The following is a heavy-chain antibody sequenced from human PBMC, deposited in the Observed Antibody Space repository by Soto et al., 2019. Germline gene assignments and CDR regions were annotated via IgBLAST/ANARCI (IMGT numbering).Heavy chain of an antibody. Sequence: EAQLVESGGGLVQPGGSLRVSCETSGFSISAYWMSWVRQSPGKGMEWVANVKQDGSEKNYVDSVKGRFSISRDNARKSVYLQMNSLRGEDTAVYHCAAGRWMVRYWGQGTLVTVSS. CDR3: AAGRWMVRY. CDR1: GFSISAYW. CDR2: VKQDGSEK. J-gene: IGHJ4*02. V-gene: IGHV3-7*05. D-gene: IGHD6-19*01.